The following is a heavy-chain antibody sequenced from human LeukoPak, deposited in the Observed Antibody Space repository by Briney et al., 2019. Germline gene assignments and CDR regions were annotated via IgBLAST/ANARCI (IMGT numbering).Heavy chain of an antibody. J-gene: IGHJ6*04. D-gene: IGHD2-8*02. CDR2: VDHSETT. CDR3: ARGACTGPNCRISPMDV. V-gene: IGHV4-59*01. Sequence: SETLSLTCTVSNGSISNYYWNWIRQAPGKGLEWTGFVDHSETTDHNPSLKSRVIIAVDTSKNQFSLRLNAATAADTAVYYCARGACTGPNCRISPMDVWGKGTTVTVSS. CDR1: NGSISNYY.